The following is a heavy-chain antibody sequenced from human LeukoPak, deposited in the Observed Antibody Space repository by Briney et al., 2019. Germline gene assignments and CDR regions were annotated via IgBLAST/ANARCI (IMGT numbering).Heavy chain of an antibody. V-gene: IGHV3-23*01. CDR1: GFTFSSND. Sequence: GGSLRPSCAASGFTFSSNDMSWVRQAPGKGLEWVSGISGTDGSRSYVDSVKGRFTISRDNSKNTLFLQMSSLRAEDTAVYYCAKKYSNSWPAFDYWGQGTLVTVSS. J-gene: IGHJ4*02. D-gene: IGHD4-4*01. CDR2: ISGTDGSR. CDR3: AKKYSNSWPAFDY.